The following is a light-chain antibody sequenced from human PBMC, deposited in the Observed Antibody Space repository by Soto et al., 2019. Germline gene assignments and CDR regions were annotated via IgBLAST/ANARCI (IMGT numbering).Light chain of an antibody. J-gene: IGKJ4*01. CDR1: QTVRNNY. CDR2: DAS. Sequence: EFVLTQSPGTLSLSPGERATLSCRASQTVRNNYLAWYQQKPGQAPRLLIYDASSRATGIPDRFSGGGSGTDLTLTIRRLEPEDVAVYYCQQFSCDQHSFCGGTKVDIK. V-gene: IGKV3-20*01. CDR3: QQFSCDQHS.